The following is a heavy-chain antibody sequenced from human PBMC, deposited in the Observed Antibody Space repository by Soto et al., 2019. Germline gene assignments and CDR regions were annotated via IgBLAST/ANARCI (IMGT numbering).Heavy chain of an antibody. Sequence: QVLLVESGGGVVQPGRSLRLSCAASGFTFNSYAIHWVRQAPGKGLEWVSVISYDGTTKYYADSVKGRFTISRDNSKNTVYLQMNSLRAEDTAVYYCAKVRVVGGSIPAAFDIWGQGAMVTVSS. V-gene: IGHV3-30*18. J-gene: IGHJ3*02. CDR2: ISYDGTTK. CDR1: GFTFNSYA. CDR3: AKVRVVGGSIPAAFDI. D-gene: IGHD1-26*01.